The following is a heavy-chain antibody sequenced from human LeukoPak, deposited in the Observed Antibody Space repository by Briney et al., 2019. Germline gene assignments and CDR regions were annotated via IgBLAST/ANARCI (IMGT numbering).Heavy chain of an antibody. CDR3: AKDRTYDYGTYDAFDI. Sequence: GRSLRLSCAASGFTFDSYGMHWVRQAPGKGLEWVAVISYDGSNKYYVDSVKGRFTISRDNSKNTLYLQMNRLRPEDTAVYYCAKDRTYDYGTYDAFDIWGPGTMVTVSS. V-gene: IGHV3-30*18. D-gene: IGHD4-17*01. CDR1: GFTFDSYG. J-gene: IGHJ3*02. CDR2: ISYDGSNK.